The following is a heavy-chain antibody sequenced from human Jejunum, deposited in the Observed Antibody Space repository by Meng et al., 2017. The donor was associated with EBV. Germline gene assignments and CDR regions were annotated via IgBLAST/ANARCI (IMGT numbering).Heavy chain of an antibody. CDR2: MSPDNGAT. CDR3: ARGDGYNLY. V-gene: IGHV1-8*01. CDR1: GYTFTPHH. J-gene: IGHJ4*02. Sequence: QRVLSGVEVKKTAALWNVACKASGYTFTPHHINWVRQATGQGLVYMGWMSPDNGATVYAQNFQGRLTMTRDTSISTAYMELSSLTSDDTAVYYCARGDGYNLYWGQGTLVTVSS. D-gene: IGHD5-24*01.